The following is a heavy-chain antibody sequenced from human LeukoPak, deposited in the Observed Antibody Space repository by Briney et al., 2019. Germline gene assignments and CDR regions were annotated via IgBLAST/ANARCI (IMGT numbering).Heavy chain of an antibody. V-gene: IGHV3-20*04. D-gene: IGHD3-3*01. CDR1: GFTFDDYG. Sequence: PGGSLRLLCAASGFTFDDYGMSWVRQVPGKGLEWVSGINWNGGSTGYADSVKGRFTISRDNAKNSLYLQMDSLRVEDTALYYCARGIRFLEWLSGFDYWGQGTLVTVSS. CDR2: INWNGGST. CDR3: ARGIRFLEWLSGFDY. J-gene: IGHJ4*02.